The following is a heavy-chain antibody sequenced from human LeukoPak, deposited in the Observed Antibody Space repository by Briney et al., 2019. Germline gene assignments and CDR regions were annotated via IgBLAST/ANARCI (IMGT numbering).Heavy chain of an antibody. CDR1: GYTFTSYG. V-gene: IGHV1-18*01. J-gene: IGHJ4*02. CDR3: ARGSSYGFSMGY. Sequence: RASVKVSCKASGYTFTSYGISWVRQAPGQGLEWMGWITTYNGDTNYAQKLQGRVTMTSDTSTSTAYMELRSPTSDDTAVYYCARGSSYGFSMGYWGQGTLVAVSS. CDR2: ITTYNGDT. D-gene: IGHD5-18*01.